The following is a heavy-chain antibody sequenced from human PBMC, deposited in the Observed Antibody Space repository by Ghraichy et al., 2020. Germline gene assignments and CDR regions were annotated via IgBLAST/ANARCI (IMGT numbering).Heavy chain of an antibody. CDR3: AGRTSCYPSTRCHNWFDP. CDR2: ISSSGSTI. D-gene: IGHD2-2*01. J-gene: IGHJ5*02. Sequence: GGSLRLSCAASGFTFSDYYMSWIRQAPGKGLEWVSYISSSGSTIYYADSVKGRFTISRDNAKNSLYLQMNSLRAEDTAVYYCAGRTSCYPSTRCHNWFDPWGQGTLVTVSS. V-gene: IGHV3-11*01. CDR1: GFTFSDYY.